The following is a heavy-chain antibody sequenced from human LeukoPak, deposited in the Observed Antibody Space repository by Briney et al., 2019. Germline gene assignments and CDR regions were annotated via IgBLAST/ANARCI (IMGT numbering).Heavy chain of an antibody. D-gene: IGHD5-18*01. J-gene: IGHJ4*02. CDR1: GGSISSSSYY. V-gene: IGHV4-39*01. Sequence: SETLSLTCTVSGGSISSSSYYWGWIRQPPGKGLEWIGSIYYSGSTYYNPSLKSRVTISVDTSKNQFSLKLSSVTAADTAVYDCARSTDDGYSYGHDYWGQGTLVTVSS. CDR3: ARSTDDGYSYGHDY. CDR2: IYYSGST.